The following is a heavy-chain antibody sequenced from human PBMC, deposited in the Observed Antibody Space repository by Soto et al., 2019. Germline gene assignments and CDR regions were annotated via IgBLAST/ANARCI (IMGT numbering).Heavy chain of an antibody. CDR2: ISWNSGSI. CDR1: GFTFSSYW. J-gene: IGHJ4*02. CDR3: AKDMSSGIAVAGDFDY. V-gene: IGHV3-9*01. Sequence: GGSLRLSCAASGFTFSSYWMSWVRQAPGKGLEWVSGISWNSGSIGYADSVKGRFTISRDNAKNSLYLQMNSLRAEDTALYYCAKDMSSGIAVAGDFDYWGQGTLVTVSS. D-gene: IGHD6-19*01.